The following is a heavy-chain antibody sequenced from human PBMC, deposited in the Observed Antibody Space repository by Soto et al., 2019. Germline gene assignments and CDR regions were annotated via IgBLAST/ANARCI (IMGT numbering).Heavy chain of an antibody. J-gene: IGHJ4*02. CDR2: ISGSGGST. Sequence: GGSLRLSCAASGFTFSSYAMSWVRQAPGKGLEWVSAISGSGGSTYYADSVKGRFTISRDNSKNTLYLQMNSLRAEDTAVYYCAKVGDSYGYKYYFDYWGQGALVTVSS. CDR1: GFTFSSYA. CDR3: AKVGDSYGYKYYFDY. D-gene: IGHD5-18*01. V-gene: IGHV3-23*01.